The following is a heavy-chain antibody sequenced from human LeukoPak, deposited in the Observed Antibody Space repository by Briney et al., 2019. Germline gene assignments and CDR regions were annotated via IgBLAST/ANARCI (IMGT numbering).Heavy chain of an antibody. J-gene: IGHJ4*02. D-gene: IGHD5-12*01. CDR3: ARGATDSGYDVPFDY. CDR1: GGSISSYY. V-gene: IGHV4-59*01. CDR2: IYYSGST. Sequence: SETLSPTCTVSGGSISSYYWSWIRQPPGKGLEWIGYIYYSGSTNYNPSLKSRVTISVDTSKNQFSLKLSSVTAADTAVYYCARGATDSGYDVPFDYWGQGTLVTVSS.